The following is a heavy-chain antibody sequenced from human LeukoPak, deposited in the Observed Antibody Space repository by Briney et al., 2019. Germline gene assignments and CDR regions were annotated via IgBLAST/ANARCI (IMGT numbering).Heavy chain of an antibody. CDR2: IYTSGST. Sequence: SETLSLTCTVSGGSISSYYWSWIRQPAGKGLEWIGRIYTSGSTNYNPSLKSRVTMSVDTSKNQISLKLSSVTAADTAVYYCARDRSGYSSGGPYYYMDVWGKGTTVTVSS. V-gene: IGHV4-4*07. CDR3: ARDRSGYSSGGPYYYMDV. CDR1: GGSISSYY. D-gene: IGHD6-19*01. J-gene: IGHJ6*03.